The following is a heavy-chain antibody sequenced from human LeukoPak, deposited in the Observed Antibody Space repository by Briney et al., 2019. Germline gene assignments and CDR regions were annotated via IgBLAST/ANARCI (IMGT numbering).Heavy chain of an antibody. J-gene: IGHJ6*03. CDR1: GDSISSGTFY. V-gene: IGHV4-61*02. CDR2: IYTGGST. D-gene: IGHD6-13*01. Sequence: SETLSLTCTVSGDSISSGTFYWSWIRQPAGKGLEWIGRIYTGGSTNYNPSLRSRVTISIDTSKNQFSLKLSSVTAADTAVYYCAREATYSSSWSYYYYYMDVWGKGTTVTISS. CDR3: AREATYSSSWSYYYYYMDV.